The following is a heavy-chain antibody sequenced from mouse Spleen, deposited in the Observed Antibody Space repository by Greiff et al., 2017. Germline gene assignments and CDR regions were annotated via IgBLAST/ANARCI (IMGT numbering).Heavy chain of an antibody. J-gene: IGHJ4*01. Sequence: VQLQQPGAELVKPGASVKVSCKASGYTFTSYWMHWVKQRPGQGLEWIGWIYPGSGNTKYNEKFKGKATLTADTSSSTAYMQLSSLTSEDSAVYYCAKSLRYYAMDYWGQGTSVTVSS. CDR1: GYTFTSYW. CDR2: IYPGSGNT. CDR3: AKSLRYYAMDY. V-gene: IGHV1-66*01.